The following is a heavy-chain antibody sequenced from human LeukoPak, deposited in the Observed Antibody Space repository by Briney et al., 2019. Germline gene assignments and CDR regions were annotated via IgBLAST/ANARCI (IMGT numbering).Heavy chain of an antibody. V-gene: IGHV1-18*01. CDR2: ISAYNGNT. CDR1: GYTFPSYG. J-gene: IGHJ4*02. CDR3: TRERRAYCGRTSCYALFDN. D-gene: IGHD2-2*01. Sequence: GASVKVSCKASGYTFPSYGVSWVRQAPGQGLERMGWISAYNGNTNYAQKLQGRVTMTSDTSTSTAYMELRSLTSDDTAVYYCTRERRAYCGRTSCYALFDNWGQGTLVTVSS.